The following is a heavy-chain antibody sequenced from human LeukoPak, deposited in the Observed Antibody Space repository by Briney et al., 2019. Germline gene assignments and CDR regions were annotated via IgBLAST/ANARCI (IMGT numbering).Heavy chain of an antibody. CDR1: GYTFTGYY. D-gene: IGHD2-21*01. J-gene: IGHJ3*02. CDR2: ISPNSGAT. CDR3: ARVSMSHDAFDI. Sequence: ASVKVSCKASGYTFTGYYIHWVRQAPGQGLEWMGWISPNSGATKYSQKFQGRVTMTRDTSISTAYMELSRLTSDDTAMYYCARVSMSHDAFDIWGQGTMVTVSS. V-gene: IGHV1-2*02.